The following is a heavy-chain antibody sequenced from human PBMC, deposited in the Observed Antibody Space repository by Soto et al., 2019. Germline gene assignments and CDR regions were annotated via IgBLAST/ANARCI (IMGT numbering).Heavy chain of an antibody. CDR1: GGSISSGGYS. Sequence: PSETLSLTCAVSGGSISSGGYSWSWIRQPPGKGLEWIGYIYHSGSTYYNPSLKSRVTISVDTSKNQFSLKLTSVTAADTAVYYCAREGEQLVLDYWGQGTLVTVSS. J-gene: IGHJ4*02. CDR3: AREGEQLVLDY. D-gene: IGHD6-13*01. V-gene: IGHV4-30-2*01. CDR2: IYHSGST.